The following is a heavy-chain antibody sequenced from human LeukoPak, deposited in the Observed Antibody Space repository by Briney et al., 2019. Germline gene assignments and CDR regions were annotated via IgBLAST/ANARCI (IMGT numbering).Heavy chain of an antibody. D-gene: IGHD1-1*01. V-gene: IGHV3-21*01. CDR3: ARVSGRLERQSDLDY. Sequence: GGSLRLSCAATGFTFASYSMNWVRQAPGKGLEWVSSISGDSTYIYNAGSVKGRFTISRDNAQASLYLQMISLRADDTAVYYCARVSGRLERQSDLDYWGQGTLVIVSS. CDR2: ISGDSTYI. J-gene: IGHJ4*02. CDR1: GFTFASYS.